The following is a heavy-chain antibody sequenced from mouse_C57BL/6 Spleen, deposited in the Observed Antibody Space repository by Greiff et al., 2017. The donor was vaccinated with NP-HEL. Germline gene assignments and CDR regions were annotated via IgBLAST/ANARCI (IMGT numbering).Heavy chain of an antibody. CDR2: IRLKSDNYAT. V-gene: IGHV6-3*01. CDR1: GFTFSNYW. CDR3: TRGVDY. J-gene: IGHJ2*01. Sequence: EVHLVESGGGLVQPGGSMKLSCVASGFTFSNYWMNWVRQSPEKGLEWVAQIRLKSDNYATHYAESVKGRFTISRDDSKSSVDLQMNNVRAEDTGIYYCTRGVDYWGQGTTLTVSS.